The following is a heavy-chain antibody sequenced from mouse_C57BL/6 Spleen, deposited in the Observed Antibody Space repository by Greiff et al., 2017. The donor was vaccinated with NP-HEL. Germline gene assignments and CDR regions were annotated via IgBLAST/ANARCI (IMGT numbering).Heavy chain of an antibody. D-gene: IGHD1-1*01. CDR3: ARPLVLRYNAMDY. CDR2: IHPNSGST. Sequence: QVQLQQPGAELVKPGASVKLSCKASGYTFTSYWMHWVKQRPGQGLEWIGMIHPNSGSTNYNEKFQSKATLTVDKSSSTAYMQLSSLTSEDSAVYYCARPLVLRYNAMDYWGQGTSVTVSS. J-gene: IGHJ4*01. CDR1: GYTFTSYW. V-gene: IGHV1-64*01.